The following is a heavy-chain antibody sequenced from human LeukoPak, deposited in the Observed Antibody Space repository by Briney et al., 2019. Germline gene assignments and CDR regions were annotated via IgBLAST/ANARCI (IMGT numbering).Heavy chain of an antibody. Sequence: KPSETLSLTCTVSGAPIRSYYWSWIRQPPGKGLEWIGYMYYSGITNYNPSLKSRVTISVDTSKNQFSLKLSSVTAADTAVYYCARGGFGGDPFLAKNVKSQDFDYWGQGTLVTVSS. CDR1: GAPIRSYY. V-gene: IGHV4-59*12. CDR2: MYYSGIT. CDR3: ARGGFGGDPFLAKNVKSQDFDY. J-gene: IGHJ4*02. D-gene: IGHD3-16*01.